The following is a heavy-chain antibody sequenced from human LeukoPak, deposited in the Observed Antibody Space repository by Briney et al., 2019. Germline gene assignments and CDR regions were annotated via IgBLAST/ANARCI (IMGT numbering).Heavy chain of an antibody. CDR3: ARLEVFDAFDI. Sequence: GGSLRLSCAASRFTFDDYGMSWVRQAPGKGLEWVSAINWNGGSPTYADSVRGRFTISRDNAKNSLYLQMNSLRAEDTAVYYCARLEVFDAFDIWGQGTMVTVSS. J-gene: IGHJ3*02. V-gene: IGHV3-20*04. D-gene: IGHD3-3*01. CDR2: INWNGGSP. CDR1: RFTFDDYG.